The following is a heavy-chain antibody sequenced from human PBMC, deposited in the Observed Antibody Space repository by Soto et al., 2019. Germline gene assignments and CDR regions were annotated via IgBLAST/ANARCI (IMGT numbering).Heavy chain of an antibody. V-gene: IGHV4-34*01. CDR1: GGSFSDYY. Sequence: QVQLQPWGAGLLKPSETLSLTCAVYGGSFSDYYWTWIRQPPGKGLEWIGEINHSGSTTYNPSLKRRVTISVDTSKNQFPLKLSSVTAADTAVYYCARGPNIRTFDYWGHGTLVTVSS. CDR3: ARGPNIRTFDY. CDR2: INHSGST. J-gene: IGHJ4*01.